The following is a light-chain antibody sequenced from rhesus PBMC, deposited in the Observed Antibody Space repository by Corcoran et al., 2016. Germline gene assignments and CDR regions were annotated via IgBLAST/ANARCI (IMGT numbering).Light chain of an antibody. J-gene: IGKJ2*01. V-gene: IGKV1S21*01. CDR3: LQCNSNPYS. Sequence: DIQMTQSPSSLSASVGDRVTITCRASQGIRNYLSWYQQKPGKAPKLLFYDATALQSGVPSRVSGSGSGTDFTLTISSLQPENFATYYCLQCNSNPYSFGQGTKVEIK. CDR2: DAT. CDR1: QGIRNY.